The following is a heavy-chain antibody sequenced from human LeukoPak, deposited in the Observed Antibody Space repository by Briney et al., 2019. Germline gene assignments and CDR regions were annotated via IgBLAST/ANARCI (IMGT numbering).Heavy chain of an antibody. V-gene: IGHV1-69*05. CDR2: IIPIFGTA. Sequence: GASVKVSFKGSGGTFSSYAISWVRQAPGQGLEWMGRIIPIFGTANYAQKFQGRVTITTDESTSTAYMELSSLRSEDTAVYYCARESGITIFGVVIDNNWFDPWGQGTLVTVSS. CDR1: GGTFSSYA. D-gene: IGHD3-3*01. CDR3: ARESGITIFGVVIDNNWFDP. J-gene: IGHJ5*02.